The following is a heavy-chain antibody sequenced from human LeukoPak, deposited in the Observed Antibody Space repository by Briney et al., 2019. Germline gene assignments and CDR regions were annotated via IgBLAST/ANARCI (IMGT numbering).Heavy chain of an antibody. D-gene: IGHD3-3*01. J-gene: IGHJ4*02. V-gene: IGHV3-21*01. CDR1: GFTFSSYS. CDR2: ISSSSSYI. Sequence: PGGSLRLSCAASGFTFSSYSMNWVRQAPGKGLEWVSSISSSSSYIYYADSVKGRFTISRDNAKNSLYLQMNSLRAEDTAVYYCATGVEYDFWSGYWQNDYWGQGTLVTVSS. CDR3: ATGVEYDFWSGYWQNDY.